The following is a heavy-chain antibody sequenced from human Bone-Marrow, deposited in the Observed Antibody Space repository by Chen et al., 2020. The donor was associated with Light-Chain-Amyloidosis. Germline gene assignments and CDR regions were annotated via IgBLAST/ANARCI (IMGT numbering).Heavy chain of an antibody. CDR1: GYTFTTSG. CDR2: INAVNGNT. CDR3: ARSPYDSSGYFFRWFAP. V-gene: IGHV1-3*01. J-gene: IGHJ5*02. Sequence: QVQLVQSGAEVKKPGASVTVSCKASGYTFTTSGIHWVRQAPGQSLEWMGWINAVNGNTRYSQKFQGRVTITRETSATTAYMELSSLRSEDTAVYYCARSPYDSSGYFFRWFAPWGQGTQVTVSS. D-gene: IGHD3-22*01.